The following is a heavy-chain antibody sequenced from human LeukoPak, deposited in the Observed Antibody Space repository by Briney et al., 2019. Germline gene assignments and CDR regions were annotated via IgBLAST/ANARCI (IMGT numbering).Heavy chain of an antibody. CDR1: GGSISSYY. CDR2: IYYSGST. J-gene: IGHJ6*02. CDR3: ARGWYWGSPHRPAPHYYYYYGMDV. D-gene: IGHD3-16*01. Sequence: SETLSLTCTVSGGSISSYYWNWIRQPPGKGLEWIGYIYYSGSTNYNPSLKSRVTISVDTSKNQFSLKLSSVTAADTAVYYCARGWYWGSPHRPAPHYYYYYGMDVWGQGTTVTVSS. V-gene: IGHV4-59*01.